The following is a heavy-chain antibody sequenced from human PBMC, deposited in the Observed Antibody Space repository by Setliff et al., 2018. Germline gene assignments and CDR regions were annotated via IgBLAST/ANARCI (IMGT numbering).Heavy chain of an antibody. CDR1: GYTFTSYD. J-gene: IGHJ5*02. CDR2: MNPNNGHT. V-gene: IGHV1-8*03. Sequence: ASVKVSCKASGYTFTSYDINWVRQATGQGLEWMGWMNPNNGHTGYAQKFQGRVTITRNTSISTTYMELSSLRSEDTAVYYCARGSRSGGKGGYNWFDPWGQGTLVTVSS. CDR3: ARGSRSGGKGGYNWFDP. D-gene: IGHD2-15*01.